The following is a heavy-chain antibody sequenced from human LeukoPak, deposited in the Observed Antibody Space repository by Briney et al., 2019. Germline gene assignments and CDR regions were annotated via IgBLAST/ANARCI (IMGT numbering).Heavy chain of an antibody. V-gene: IGHV3-21*01. CDR3: ARDGVGTLFDY. J-gene: IGHJ4*02. CDR2: ISSSSSYI. CDR1: GFTFSSYS. Sequence: PGGSLRLSCAASGFTFSSYSMNWVRRAPGKGLEWVSSISSSSSYIYYADSVKGRFTISRDNAKNSLYLQMNSLRAEDTAVYYCARDGVGTLFDYWGQGTLVTVSS. D-gene: IGHD2-8*01.